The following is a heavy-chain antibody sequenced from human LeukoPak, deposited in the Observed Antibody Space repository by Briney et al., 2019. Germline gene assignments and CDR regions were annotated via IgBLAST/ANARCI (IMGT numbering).Heavy chain of an antibody. J-gene: IGHJ6*02. CDR3: ARGYNWNNGDFFGLDV. CDR2: IGTADDT. D-gene: IGHD1/OR15-1a*01. CDR1: GFTSSSYD. V-gene: IGHV3-13*01. Sequence: LTGGSLRLSCAASGFTSSSYDLHWVRQPTGRGLEWVSGIGTADDTYYADSVRGRFTISRENAKNSLNLHMTSLRAGDTAVYYCARGYNWNNGDFFGLDVWGLGTTVTVSS.